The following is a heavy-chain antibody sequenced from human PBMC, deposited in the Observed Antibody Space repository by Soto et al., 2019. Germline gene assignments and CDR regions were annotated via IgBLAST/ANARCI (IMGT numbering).Heavy chain of an antibody. J-gene: IGHJ4*02. Sequence: HPGGSLRLSCAASGFTFSSYAMSWVRQAPGKGLEWVSAISGSGGSTYYADSVKGRFTISRDNSKNTLYLQMNSLRAEDTAVYYCAKDVVRGRSAPNTDYWGQGTLVTVSS. D-gene: IGHD3-10*01. CDR1: GFTFSSYA. CDR2: ISGSGGST. CDR3: AKDVVRGRSAPNTDY. V-gene: IGHV3-23*01.